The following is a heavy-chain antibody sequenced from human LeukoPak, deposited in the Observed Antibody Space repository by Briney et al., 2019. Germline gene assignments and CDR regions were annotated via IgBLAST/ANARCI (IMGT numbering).Heavy chain of an antibody. D-gene: IGHD3-9*01. CDR3: AKPRNIRYFDWFQF. CDR1: GFTFSSYG. V-gene: IGHV3-30*02. Sequence: QPGGSLRLSCAASGFTFSSYGMHWVRQAPGKGLEWVAFIRYDGSNKYYADSVKGRFTISRDNSKNTLYLQMNSLRAEDTAVYYCAKPRNIRYFDWFQFWGQGTLVTVSS. CDR2: IRYDGSNK. J-gene: IGHJ4*02.